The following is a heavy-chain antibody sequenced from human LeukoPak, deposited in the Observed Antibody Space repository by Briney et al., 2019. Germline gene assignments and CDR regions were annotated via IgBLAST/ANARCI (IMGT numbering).Heavy chain of an antibody. CDR2: ISSSSSTI. V-gene: IGHV3-48*01. J-gene: IGHJ4*02. CDR1: GFTFSSYS. D-gene: IGHD3-22*01. Sequence: GGPLRLSCAASGFTFSSYSMNWVRQAPGKGLEWVSYISSSSSTIYYADSVKGRFTISRDNAKNSLYLQMNSLRAEDTAVYHCARSKQSPLITMIAYWGQGTLVTVSS. CDR3: ARSKQSPLITMIAY.